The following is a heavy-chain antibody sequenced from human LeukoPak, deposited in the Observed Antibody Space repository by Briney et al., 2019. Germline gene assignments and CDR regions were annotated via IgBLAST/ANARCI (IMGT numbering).Heavy chain of an antibody. CDR2: LSGSGRLI. V-gene: IGHV3-21*06. D-gene: IGHD7-27*01. Sequence: GGSLRLSCAASGFSFSSGTMNWVHQAPGKALEWVSSLSGSGRLIWYAGSVKGRFTISRDHAANSLFLQMNSLRVEDTAVYYCARDLQTGLAFDAWGQGTVVAVSS. CDR1: GFSFSSGT. CDR3: ARDLQTGLAFDA. J-gene: IGHJ3*01.